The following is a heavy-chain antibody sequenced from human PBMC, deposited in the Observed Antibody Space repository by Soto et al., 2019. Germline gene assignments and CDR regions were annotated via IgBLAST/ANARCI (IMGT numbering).Heavy chain of an antibody. CDR3: ARDYSSSWHPGAYYYYGMDV. V-gene: IGHV1-3*01. CDR2: INAGNGDT. D-gene: IGHD6-13*01. J-gene: IGHJ6*02. Sequence: ASVTVSCQASRSSFTTYALHWVRQAPGQRLEWMGWINAGNGDTKYSEKFQGRVTITRDTSANTAYMELSSLRSEDTAVYYCARDYSSSWHPGAYYYYGMDVWGQGTTVTVSS. CDR1: RSSFTTYA.